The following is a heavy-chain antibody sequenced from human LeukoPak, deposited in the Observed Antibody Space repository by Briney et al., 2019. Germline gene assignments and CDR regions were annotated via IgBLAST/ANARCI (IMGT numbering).Heavy chain of an antibody. V-gene: IGHV3-7*01. Sequence: GGSLRLSCAASGFTFSSYWMSWVRQAPGKGLEWVANIKQDGGEIYYVDSVKGRFTISRDNAKNSLSLQMNSLRAEDTAVYYCARDKVVGATHFDYWGQGPLVTVSS. J-gene: IGHJ4*02. CDR3: ARDKVVGATHFDY. CDR1: GFTFSSYW. CDR2: IKQDGGEI. D-gene: IGHD1-26*01.